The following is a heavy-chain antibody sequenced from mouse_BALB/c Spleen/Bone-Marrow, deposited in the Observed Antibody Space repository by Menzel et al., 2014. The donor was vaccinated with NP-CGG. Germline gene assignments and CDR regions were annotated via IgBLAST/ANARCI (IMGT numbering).Heavy chain of an antibody. D-gene: IGHD1-1*01. CDR2: NNPSNGGS. V-gene: IGHV1S81*02. CDR3: TRSNYGYWYFDV. Sequence: QVQLQQSGAELVKPGASVKLSCKASGYTFSNYYMYWVKQRPGQGLEWIGENNPSNGGSNFNEKFKSKATLTVDKSSSTAYMQLSSLTSEDSAVYYCTRSNYGYWYFDVWGAGTTVTVSS. J-gene: IGHJ1*01. CDR1: GYTFSNYY.